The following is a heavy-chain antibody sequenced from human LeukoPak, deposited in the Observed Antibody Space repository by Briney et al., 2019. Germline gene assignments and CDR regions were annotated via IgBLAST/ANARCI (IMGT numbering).Heavy chain of an antibody. D-gene: IGHD5-18*01. J-gene: IGHJ6*02. V-gene: IGHV3-33*01. Sequence: RSGGSLRLSCAASGFTLSSYGMHWVRQAPGKGLEWVAVIWYDGSNKYYADSVKGRFTISRDNSKNTLYLQMNSLRAEDTAVYYCASNVYGYRYYYGMDVWGQGTTVTVSS. CDR2: IWYDGSNK. CDR1: GFTLSSYG. CDR3: ASNVYGYRYYYGMDV.